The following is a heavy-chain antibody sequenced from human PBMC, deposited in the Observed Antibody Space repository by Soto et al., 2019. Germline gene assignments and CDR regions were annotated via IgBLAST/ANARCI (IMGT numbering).Heavy chain of an antibody. CDR2: ISAYNGNT. Sequence: ASVKVSCKASGYTFTSYGISWVRQAPGQGLEWMGWISAYNGNTNYAQKLRGRVTMTTDTSTSTAYMELRSLRSDDTAVYYCARQLYYDILTGYPDFDYWGHGTLVTVYS. CDR1: GYTFTSYG. J-gene: IGHJ4*01. V-gene: IGHV1-18*01. CDR3: ARQLYYDILTGYPDFDY. D-gene: IGHD3-9*01.